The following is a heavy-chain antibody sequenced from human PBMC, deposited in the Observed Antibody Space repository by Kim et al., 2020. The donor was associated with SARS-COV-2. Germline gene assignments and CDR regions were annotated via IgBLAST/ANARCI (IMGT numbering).Heavy chain of an antibody. CDR1: GFTFTGHA. CDR3: LKGGWGWIWDH. D-gene: IGHD2-2*03. CDR2: IDGSDGTT. J-gene: IGHJ4*02. Sequence: GGSLRLSCTTSGFTFTGHAMSWVSQAPGKGLEWVSSIDGSDGTTYYVDSVKGRFAISRDNSKNTLYLQMSALRADDTAVYYCLKGGWGWIWDHWGQGTLV. V-gene: IGHV3-23*01.